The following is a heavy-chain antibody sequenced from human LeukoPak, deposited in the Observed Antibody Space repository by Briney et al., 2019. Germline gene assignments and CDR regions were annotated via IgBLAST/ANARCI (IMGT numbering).Heavy chain of an antibody. J-gene: IGHJ4*02. CDR2: ISSSSSYT. CDR1: GFTFSDYY. Sequence: GGSLRLSCAASGFTFSDYYMSWIRQAPGKGLEWVSYISSSSSYTKYADSVKGRFTISRDNAKNSLYLQMNSLRAEDTAVYYCARDSGAAAGTSDYWGQGTLVTVSS. V-gene: IGHV3-11*06. D-gene: IGHD6-13*01. CDR3: ARDSGAAAGTSDY.